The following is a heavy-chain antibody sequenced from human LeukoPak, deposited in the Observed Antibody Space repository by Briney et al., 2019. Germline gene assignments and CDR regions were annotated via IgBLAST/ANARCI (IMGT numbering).Heavy chain of an antibody. D-gene: IGHD2-15*01. CDR2: MNPDSTNT. J-gene: IGHJ4*02. CDR1: GYTFTGHY. Sequence: ASVKVSCKASGYTFTGHYIHWVRQAPGQGLEWMGWMNPDSTNTGYAQKFQGRVTMTRDTSMSTAYMELSSLTSEDTAVYYCARVPSLGYCSGGSCYRFDHWGQGTLVAVSS. CDR3: ARVPSLGYCSGGSCYRFDH. V-gene: IGHV1-8*02.